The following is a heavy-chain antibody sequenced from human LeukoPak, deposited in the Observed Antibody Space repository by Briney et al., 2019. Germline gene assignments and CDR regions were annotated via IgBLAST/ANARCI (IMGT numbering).Heavy chain of an antibody. CDR2: ISSSSSYI. CDR1: GFTFSSYS. V-gene: IGHV3-21*01. Sequence: GGSLRLSCAASGFTFSSYSMNWVRQAPGKGLEWVSSISSSSSYIYYADSVKGRFTISRDNAKNSLYLQMNSLRAEDTAVYYCAGCITMVRAVINWFDPWGEGTLVTVSS. J-gene: IGHJ5*02. CDR3: AGCITMVRAVINWFDP. D-gene: IGHD3-10*01.